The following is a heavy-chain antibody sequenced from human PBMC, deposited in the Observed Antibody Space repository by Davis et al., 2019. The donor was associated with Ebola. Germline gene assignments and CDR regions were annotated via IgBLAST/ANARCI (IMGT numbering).Heavy chain of an antibody. CDR1: GFTFSDYY. Sequence: GESLKISCAASGFTFSDYYMSWIRQAPGKGLEWVSYISSSGSTIYYADSVKGRFTISRDNAKNSLYLQMNSLRAEDTAVYYCARQSPWLWTGYYFDYWGQGTLVTVSS. J-gene: IGHJ4*02. CDR3: ARQSPWLWTGYYFDY. D-gene: IGHD3/OR15-3a*01. CDR2: ISSSGSTI. V-gene: IGHV3-11*04.